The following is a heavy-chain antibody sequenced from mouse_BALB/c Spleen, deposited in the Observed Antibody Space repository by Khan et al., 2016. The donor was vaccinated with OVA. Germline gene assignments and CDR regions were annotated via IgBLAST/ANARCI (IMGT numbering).Heavy chain of an antibody. CDR2: INPHFGET. D-gene: IGHD1-1*01. CDR3: ARIYGSDFDY. J-gene: IGHJ2*01. V-gene: IGHV1-20*02. CDR1: GYSFTGYF. Sequence: VQLKESGPELVKPGASVKISCKASGYSFTGYFMNWVMQSPGKSLEWIGRINPHFGETFYNQKFVGKATLTVDESSSTAHMELRSLASEDSAVYYCARIYGSDFDYWGQGTTLTVSS.